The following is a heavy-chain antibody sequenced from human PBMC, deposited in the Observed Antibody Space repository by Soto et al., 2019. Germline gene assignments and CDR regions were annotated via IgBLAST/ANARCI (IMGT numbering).Heavy chain of an antibody. CDR1: GFTFDTYG. CDR3: ARVTPGNNLYYFSGLDF. CDR2: ISYEGSNT. Sequence: PGGSLRLSCVASGFTFDTYGIHWVRQAPGKGLQWVALISYEGSNTYYADSVRGRFTISRDNSKNTLYLQMNTLRPEDTGVYYCARVTPGNNLYYFSGLDFWGRETSVTVSS. V-gene: IGHV3-30-3*01. J-gene: IGHJ6*02. D-gene: IGHD1-1*01.